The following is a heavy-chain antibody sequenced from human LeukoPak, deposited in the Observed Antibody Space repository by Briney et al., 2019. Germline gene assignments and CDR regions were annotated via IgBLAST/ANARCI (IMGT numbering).Heavy chain of an antibody. Sequence: GGSLRLSCVASGFTFSSYEFNWVRQAPGKGLEWVSSISSSSSYIYYADSVKGRFTISRDNAKNSLSLQMNSLRAEDTAVYYCARGGEPVGFDYWGQGTLVTVSS. V-gene: IGHV3-21*01. CDR1: GFTFSSYE. CDR3: ARGGEPVGFDY. D-gene: IGHD1-26*01. J-gene: IGHJ4*02. CDR2: ISSSSSYI.